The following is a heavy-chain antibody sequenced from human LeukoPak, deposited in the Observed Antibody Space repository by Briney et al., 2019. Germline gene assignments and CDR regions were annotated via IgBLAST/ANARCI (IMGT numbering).Heavy chain of an antibody. Sequence: GRSLRLSCAASGFTFSSYGMHWVRQAPGKGLEWVAVISYDGSNKYYADSVKGRFTISRDNSKNTLYLQMNSLRAEDTAVYYCAKEGIYDNFWGSYLSYYFDYWGQGTLVTVSS. D-gene: IGHD3-16*02. J-gene: IGHJ4*02. CDR3: AKEGIYDNFWGSYLSYYFDY. V-gene: IGHV3-30*18. CDR2: ISYDGSNK. CDR1: GFTFSSYG.